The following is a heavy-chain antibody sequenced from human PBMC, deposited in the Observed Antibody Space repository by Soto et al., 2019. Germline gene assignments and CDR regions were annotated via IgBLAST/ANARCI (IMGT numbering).Heavy chain of an antibody. CDR3: AREGVSSSWYNYYGMDV. J-gene: IGHJ6*02. V-gene: IGHV4-30-4*01. CDR1: GGSISSGDYY. D-gene: IGHD6-13*01. CDR2: IYYSGST. Sequence: SETLSLTCTVSGGSISSGDYYWSWIRQPPGKSLEWIGYIYYSGSTYYNPSLKSRVTISVDTSKNQFSLKLSSVTAADTAVYYCAREGVSSSWYNYYGMDVWGQGTTVTVSS.